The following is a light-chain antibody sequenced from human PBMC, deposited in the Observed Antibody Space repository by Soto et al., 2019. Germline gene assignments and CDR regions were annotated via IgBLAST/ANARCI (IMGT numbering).Light chain of an antibody. CDR2: WAS. CDR1: QSVLYSSNNKNY. V-gene: IGKV4-1*01. J-gene: IGKJ1*01. CDR3: QHYNTYPWT. Sequence: DILMTQSTDSLAVSLGERATINCKSSQSVLYSSNNKNYLAWYQQKPGQPPKLLFYWASTRESGVPDRFSGSGSGTEFTLTISSLQPGDFATYYCQHYNTYPWTFGQGTKVDIK.